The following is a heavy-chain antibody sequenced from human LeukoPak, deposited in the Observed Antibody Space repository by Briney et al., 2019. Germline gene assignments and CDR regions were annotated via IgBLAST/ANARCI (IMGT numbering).Heavy chain of an antibody. D-gene: IGHD6-6*01. CDR1: GFTFSSYA. CDR3: TSSSSRGIYYYYMDV. J-gene: IGHJ6*03. Sequence: PGGSLRLSCAASGFTFSSYAMSWVRQAPGKGLEWVSAISGSGGSTYYADSVKGRFTISRDNSKNTLYLQMNSLRAEDTAVYYCTSSSSRGIYYYYMDVWGKGTTVTVSS. V-gene: IGHV3-23*01. CDR2: ISGSGGST.